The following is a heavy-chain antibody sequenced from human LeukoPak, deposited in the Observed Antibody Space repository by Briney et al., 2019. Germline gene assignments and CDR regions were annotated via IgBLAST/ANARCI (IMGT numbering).Heavy chain of an antibody. J-gene: IGHJ4*02. CDR2: ISYDGSNK. CDR3: ARGGMTTATTVLL. V-gene: IGHV3-30*19. D-gene: IGHD4-17*01. Sequence: GGSLRLSCAASGFTFSSYGMHWVRQAPGKGLEWVAVISYDGSNKYHADSVKGRFTISRDNPKNTLYLQMNSLRAEDTAVYYCARGGMTTATTVLLWGQGTLVTVSS. CDR1: GFTFSSYG.